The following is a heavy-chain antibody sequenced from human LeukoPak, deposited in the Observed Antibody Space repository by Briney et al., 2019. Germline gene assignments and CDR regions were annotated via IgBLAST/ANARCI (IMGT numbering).Heavy chain of an antibody. J-gene: IGHJ4*02. Sequence: GASVKVSCKASGYAFTSYDINWVRQATGQGLEWMGWINPNSGNAGYARKFQGRVTMTRNTSISTAYMELSSLRSEDTAAYYCARAYDRSGYYLSWGQGTLVTVSS. CDR3: ARAYDRSGYYLS. V-gene: IGHV1-8*01. D-gene: IGHD3-22*01. CDR1: GYAFTSYD. CDR2: INPNSGNA.